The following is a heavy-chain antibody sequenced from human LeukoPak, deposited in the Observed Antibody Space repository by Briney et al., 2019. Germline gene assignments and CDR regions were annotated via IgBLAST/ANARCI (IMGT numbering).Heavy chain of an antibody. J-gene: IGHJ4*02. CDR3: AKAFDYNGLRGEGGSFDC. Sequence: GGSLRLSCVASGFNFTKNDMHWVRQTTKRGLEWVSAIGVGGDTYYADPVKGRFTISRENGRNSVYLQMNSLRAGDTAVYFCAKAFDYNGLRGEGGSFDCWGQGALVTVSS. CDR2: IGVGGDT. CDR1: GFNFTKND. V-gene: IGHV3-13*01. D-gene: IGHD4-11*01.